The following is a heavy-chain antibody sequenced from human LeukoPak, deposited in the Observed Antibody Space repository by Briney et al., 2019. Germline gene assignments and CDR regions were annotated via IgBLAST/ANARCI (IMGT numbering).Heavy chain of an antibody. CDR1: GYTFTGYY. V-gene: IGHV1-2*06. CDR3: ARDFLVPAAPYNWFDP. D-gene: IGHD2-2*01. CDR2: INPNSGGT. J-gene: IGHJ5*02. Sequence: ASVKVSCKASGYTFTGYYMHWVRQAPGQGLEWMGRINPNSGGTNYAQKFQGRVTTTRDTSISTAYMELSRLRSDDTAVYYCARDFLVPAAPYNWFDPWGQGTLVTVSS.